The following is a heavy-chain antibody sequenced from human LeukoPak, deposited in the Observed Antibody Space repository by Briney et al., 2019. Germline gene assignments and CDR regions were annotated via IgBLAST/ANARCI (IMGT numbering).Heavy chain of an antibody. CDR3: ARDRRDGYNLVDY. V-gene: IGHV3-7*01. CDR2: IKQDGSEK. D-gene: IGHD5-24*01. J-gene: IGHJ4*02. Sequence: HPGGSLRLSCVGSGFTFTTYWMSWVRQAPGKGLEWVANIKQDGSEKYYVDSVKGRFTISRDNAKNSLYLQMNSLRAEDTAVYYCARDRRDGYNLVDYWGQGTLVTVSS. CDR1: GFTFTTYW.